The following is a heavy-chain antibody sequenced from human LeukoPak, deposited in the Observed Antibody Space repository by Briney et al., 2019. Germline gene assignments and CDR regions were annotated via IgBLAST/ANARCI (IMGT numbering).Heavy chain of an antibody. J-gene: IGHJ4*02. CDR1: GGSISSYY. CDR3: ARENGYSYGDSTFDY. Sequence: SETLSLTCTVSGGSISSYYWSWIRQPPGKGLEWIGYIYHSGSTYYNPSLKSRVTISVDRSKNQFSLKLSSVTAADTAVYYCARENGYSYGDSTFDYWGQGTLVTVSS. D-gene: IGHD5-18*01. CDR2: IYHSGST. V-gene: IGHV4-59*12.